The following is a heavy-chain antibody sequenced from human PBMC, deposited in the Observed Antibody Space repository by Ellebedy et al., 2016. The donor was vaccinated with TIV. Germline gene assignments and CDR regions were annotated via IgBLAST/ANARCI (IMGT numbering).Heavy chain of an antibody. V-gene: IGHV3-23*01. Sequence: GESLKISCGGTGFTFTSFAMSWVRRAPGKGLEWVSTITDNGGNTYYADAVEGPFTISRDNSKNTLYLQMHGLRVEDTAIYYCAKGGTYYDYWGQGTLVTVSS. CDR3: AKGGTYYDY. J-gene: IGHJ4*02. CDR1: GFTFTSFA. CDR2: ITDNGGNT. D-gene: IGHD3-22*01.